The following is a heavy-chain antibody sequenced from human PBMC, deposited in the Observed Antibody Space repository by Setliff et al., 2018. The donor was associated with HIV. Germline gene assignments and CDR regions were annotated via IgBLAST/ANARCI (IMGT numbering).Heavy chain of an antibody. CDR3: ARGLYYYDSSGYYEDAFDI. CDR2: INAGNGNT. J-gene: IGHJ3*02. D-gene: IGHD3-22*01. Sequence: ASVKVSCKASGYTFTSYAMHWVRQAPGQRLEWMGWINAGNGNTKYSQKFQGRVTITTDESTSTAYMELSSLRSEDTAVYYCARGLYYYDSSGYYEDAFDIWGQGTMVTVSS. CDR1: GYTFTSYA. V-gene: IGHV1-3*01.